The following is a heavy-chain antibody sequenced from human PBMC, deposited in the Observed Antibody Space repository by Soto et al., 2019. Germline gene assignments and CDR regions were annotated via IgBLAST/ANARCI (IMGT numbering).Heavy chain of an antibody. D-gene: IGHD6-19*01. V-gene: IGHV1-3*01. CDR3: ARDYADIAVAGIPLLAH. CDR1: GFTFSKYA. CDR2: INAGNGNT. Sequence: QVQLVQSGAEVKKPGASVNVSCKASGFTFSKYAMHWVRQAPGQRLEWMGWINAGNGNTRYLEKLQGRVTIIRDTSESTVYMELSSLRSEDTAVYYCARDYADIAVAGIPLLAHWGQGTLVTVSS. J-gene: IGHJ4*01.